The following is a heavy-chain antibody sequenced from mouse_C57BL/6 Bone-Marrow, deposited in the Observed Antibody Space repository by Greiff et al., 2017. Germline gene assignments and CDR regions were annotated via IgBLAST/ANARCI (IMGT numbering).Heavy chain of an antibody. Sequence: EVKLEESGPGLVKPSQSLSLPCSVTGYSITSGYYWNWIRQFPGNKLEWMGYISYDGSNNYNPSLKNRISITRDTSKNQFFLKLNSVTTEDTATYYCARDIYVFDYWGQGTTLTVSS. J-gene: IGHJ2*01. V-gene: IGHV3-6*01. CDR2: ISYDGSN. CDR3: ARDIYVFDY. CDR1: GYSITSGYY. D-gene: IGHD1-1*01.